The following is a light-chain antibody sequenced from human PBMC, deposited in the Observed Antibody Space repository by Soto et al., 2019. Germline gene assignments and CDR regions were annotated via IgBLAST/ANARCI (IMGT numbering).Light chain of an antibody. J-gene: IGLJ2*01. CDR2: EGT. CDR1: SSDVGSYNL. CDR3: CSYAGSSTFVI. V-gene: IGLV2-23*03. Sequence: QSVLTQPASVSGSPGQSITISCTGNSSDVGSYNLVSWYQQHPGKAPKLMIYEGTKRPSGVSNRFSGSKSGNTASLTISGLQAGDEADYYCCSYAGSSTFVIFGGGTKLTVL.